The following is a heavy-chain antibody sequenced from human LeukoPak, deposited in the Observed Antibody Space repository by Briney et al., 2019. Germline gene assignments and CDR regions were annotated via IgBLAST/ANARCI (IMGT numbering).Heavy chain of an antibody. CDR2: INPNSGGT. V-gene: IGHV1-2*06. J-gene: IGHJ4*02. CDR3: ARVGYYESSSYYEY. Sequence: ASVKVSCKASGYTLTDYYMHWVRQAPGQGLEWMGRINPNSGGTNYAQKFQGRVTMTRDTSISTVYMELSRLRSDDTAVYYCARVGYYESSSYYEYWGQGTLVTVSS. CDR1: GYTLTDYY. D-gene: IGHD3-22*01.